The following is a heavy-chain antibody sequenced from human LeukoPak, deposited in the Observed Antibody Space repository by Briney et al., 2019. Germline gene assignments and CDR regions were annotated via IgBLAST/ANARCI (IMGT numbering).Heavy chain of an antibody. J-gene: IGHJ5*02. V-gene: IGHV4-4*02. CDR3: ARRGRPYYDIPNWFDP. D-gene: IGHD3-9*01. CDR1: GGSISSCNW. CDR2: IYHSGST. Sequence: SGTLSLTCAVSGGSISSCNWWSWVRQPPGKGLEWIREIYHSGSTNYNPSLKSRVTISVDKSKNQFSLKLSSVTAADTAVYYCARRGRPYYDIPNWFDPWGQGTLVTVSS.